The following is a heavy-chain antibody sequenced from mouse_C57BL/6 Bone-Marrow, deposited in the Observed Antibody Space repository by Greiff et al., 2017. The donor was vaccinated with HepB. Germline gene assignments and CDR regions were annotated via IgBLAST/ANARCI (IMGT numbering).Heavy chain of an antibody. CDR3: TRRDYYGSSYWFAY. CDR1: GYTFTSYW. D-gene: IGHD1-1*01. V-gene: IGHV1-5*01. CDR2: IYPGNSDT. J-gene: IGHJ3*01. Sequence: DVKLQESGTVLARPGASVKMSCKTSGYTFTSYWMHWVKQRPGQGLEWIGAIYPGNSDTSYNQKFKGKAKLTAVTSASTAYMELSSLTNEDSAVYYCTRRDYYGSSYWFAYWGQGTLVTVSA.